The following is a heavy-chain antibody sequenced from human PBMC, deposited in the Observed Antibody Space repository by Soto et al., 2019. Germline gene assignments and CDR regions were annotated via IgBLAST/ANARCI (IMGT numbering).Heavy chain of an antibody. D-gene: IGHD3-22*01. J-gene: IGHJ1*01. CDR3: AKGFGSGSYYSGSAEYFQH. V-gene: IGHV3-30*18. CDR2: ISYDGSNK. CDR1: GFTFSSYG. Sequence: QVQLVESGGGVVQPGRSLRLSCAASGFTFSSYGMHWVRQAPGKGLEWVAVISYDGSNKYYADSVKGRFTISGDNSKNTLYLQMNSLRAEDTAVYYCAKGFGSGSYYSGSAEYFQHWGQVNLVTVSA.